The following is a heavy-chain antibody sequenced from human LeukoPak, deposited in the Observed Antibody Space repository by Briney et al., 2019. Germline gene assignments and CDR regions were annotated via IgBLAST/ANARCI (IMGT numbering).Heavy chain of an antibody. J-gene: IGHJ5*02. CDR2: INHSGST. D-gene: IGHD6-25*01. Sequence: SETLSLTCAVYGGSFSGYYWSWIRQPPGKGLEWIGEINHSGSTNYNPSLKSRVTISVDTSKNQFSLKLSSVTAADTAVYYCARGPGLYSSAPGFDPWGQGTLVTVSS. CDR1: GGSFSGYY. V-gene: IGHV4-34*01. CDR3: ARGPGLYSSAPGFDP.